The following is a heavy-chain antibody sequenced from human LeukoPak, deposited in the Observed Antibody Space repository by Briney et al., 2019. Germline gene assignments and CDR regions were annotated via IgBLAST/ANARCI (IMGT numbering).Heavy chain of an antibody. Sequence: SETLSLTCTVSGGSISSSSYYWGWIRQPPGKGLAWIGSIYYSGSTYYNPSLKSRVTISVDTSKNQFSLKLSSVTAADTAVYYCATVTSYYYYMDVWGKGTTVTVSS. CDR3: ATVTSYYYYMDV. D-gene: IGHD4-17*01. V-gene: IGHV4-39*07. CDR2: IYYSGST. CDR1: GGSISSSSYY. J-gene: IGHJ6*03.